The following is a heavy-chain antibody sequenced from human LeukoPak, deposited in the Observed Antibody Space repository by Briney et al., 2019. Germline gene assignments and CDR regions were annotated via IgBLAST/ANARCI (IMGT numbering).Heavy chain of an antibody. CDR2: IGGSGGST. J-gene: IGHJ4*02. CDR1: GFTFSTYA. CDR3: ARLHNDERSTYRPVDH. V-gene: IGHV3-23*01. D-gene: IGHD4-11*01. Sequence: PGGSLRLSCAASGFTFSTYAMSWVRQAPGKRLEWVSTIGGSGGSTYYADSVTGRFTISRDNSKNTLYLQMNSLRVEDTAVYYCARLHNDERSTYRPVDHWGQGTLVTVSS.